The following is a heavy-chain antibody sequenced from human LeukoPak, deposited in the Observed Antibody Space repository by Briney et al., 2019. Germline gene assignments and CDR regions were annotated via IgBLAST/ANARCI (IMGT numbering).Heavy chain of an antibody. J-gene: IGHJ4*02. CDR1: GGSISSGSYY. CDR3: ARTPYNSGQVIDY. CDR2: IYTSGST. D-gene: IGHD3-10*01. V-gene: IGHV4-61*02. Sequence: SETLSLTCTVSGGSISSGSYYWSWIRQPAGKRLEWIGRIYTSGSTNYNPSLKSRVTISVDTSKNQFSLKLNSVTPADTAVYYCARTPYNSGQVIDYWGQGTLVTVSS.